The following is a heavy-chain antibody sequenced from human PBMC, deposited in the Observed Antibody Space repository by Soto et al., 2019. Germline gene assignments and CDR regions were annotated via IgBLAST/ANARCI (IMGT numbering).Heavy chain of an antibody. D-gene: IGHD3-10*01. V-gene: IGHV4-34*01. J-gene: IGHJ5*02. Sequence: ETLSLSCAVYGGSFSGYYWGWIRQSPGKGLEWIGEINHSGSTNYNPSFKSRLTITIDTSKNQFSLKLSSVTAADTAVYYCAREWTFYGSGSSNWFDPWGQGTLVTVSS. CDR1: GGSFSGYY. CDR3: AREWTFYGSGSSNWFDP. CDR2: INHSGST.